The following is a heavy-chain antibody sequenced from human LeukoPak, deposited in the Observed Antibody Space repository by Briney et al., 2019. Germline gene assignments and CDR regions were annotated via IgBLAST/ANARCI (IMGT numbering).Heavy chain of an antibody. J-gene: IGHJ4*02. Sequence: AAVKVSCKAAGYTFTSYGISWVRQGPGQGLGWMGLINAYNGNRNYAQKVHGRVSMTTDTSTSTAYMEMRSLRSDDTVVYYCARGGNSNIVVVPAAHPYDYWGQGTLVTVSS. CDR3: ARGGNSNIVVVPAAHPYDY. V-gene: IGHV1-18*04. D-gene: IGHD2-2*01. CDR1: GYTFTSYG. CDR2: INAYNGNR.